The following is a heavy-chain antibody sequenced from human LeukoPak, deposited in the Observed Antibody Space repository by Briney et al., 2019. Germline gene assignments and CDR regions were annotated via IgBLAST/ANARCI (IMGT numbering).Heavy chain of an antibody. J-gene: IGHJ4*02. V-gene: IGHV4-34*01. CDR1: GGSFSGYY. Sequence: SETLSLTCAGYGGSFSGYYWSWIRQPPGKGLEWIGEINHSGSTNYNPSLKSRVTISVDTSKNQFSLKLSSVTAADTAVYYCARGQYSSGWYQYWGQGTLVTVSS. CDR3: ARGQYSSGWYQY. D-gene: IGHD6-19*01. CDR2: INHSGST.